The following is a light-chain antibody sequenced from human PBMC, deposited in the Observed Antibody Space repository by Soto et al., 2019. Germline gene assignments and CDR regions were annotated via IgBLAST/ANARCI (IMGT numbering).Light chain of an antibody. CDR1: QSIVNY. Sequence: DVQLTQSPSTLSASVGDRVAITCQASQSIVNYLNWFQFRPGKAPQLLISDASHLEPGVPSRFSGERSGTDFTLIINNLQPEDFAKYYCQQYEELPLTFGGGTRV. CDR2: DAS. V-gene: IGKV1-33*01. CDR3: QQYEELPLT. J-gene: IGKJ4*01.